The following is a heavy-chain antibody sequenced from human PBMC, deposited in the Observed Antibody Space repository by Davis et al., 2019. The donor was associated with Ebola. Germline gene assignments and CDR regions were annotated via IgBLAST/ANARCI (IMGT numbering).Heavy chain of an antibody. D-gene: IGHD5-18*01. J-gene: IGHJ4*02. Sequence: ASSVNVSRKASRYSFISYGISWVRQAPGHGLEWMGWISAYNGNTNYAQKFQGRVTMTTDTSTSTAYMELRSLRSDDTAVYYCARDGRYSYGYDYWGQGTLVTVSS. CDR1: RYSFISYG. V-gene: IGHV1-18*01. CDR2: ISAYNGNT. CDR3: ARDGRYSYGYDY.